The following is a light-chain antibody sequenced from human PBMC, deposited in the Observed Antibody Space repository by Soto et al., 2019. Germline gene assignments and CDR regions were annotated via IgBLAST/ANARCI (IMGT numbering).Light chain of an antibody. V-gene: IGKV3D-15*01. CDR2: GAS. Sequence: IVLTQSPATLSVSPGERATLSCRASQSVSSNLAWHQQRPGQAPRLLIYGASTRATGVPARFSGGGSGTEFTLTITSLQSEDFEVYWCQQYNNWPLTLGPGTRLEIK. CDR1: QSVSSN. J-gene: IGKJ5*01. CDR3: QQYNNWPLT.